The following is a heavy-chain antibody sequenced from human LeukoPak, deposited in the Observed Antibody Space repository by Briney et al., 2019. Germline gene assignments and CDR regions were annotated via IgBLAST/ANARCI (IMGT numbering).Heavy chain of an antibody. Sequence: GESLKISCKGSGYSFASYWIAWVRQLPGKGLEWMGTIYPGDSDTRYSPSFQGQVTISADKSISTAYLQWSSLKSSDTAMYYCARLPSGGVAADYWGQGTLVTVSS. CDR3: ARLPSGGVAADY. CDR1: GYSFASYW. D-gene: IGHD2-15*01. J-gene: IGHJ4*02. CDR2: IYPGDSDT. V-gene: IGHV5-51*01.